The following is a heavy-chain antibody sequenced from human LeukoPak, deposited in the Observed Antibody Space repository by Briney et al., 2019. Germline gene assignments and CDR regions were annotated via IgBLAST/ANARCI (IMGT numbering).Heavy chain of an antibody. J-gene: IGHJ3*02. D-gene: IGHD3-3*01. V-gene: IGHV3-33*06. Sequence: PRRSLRLSCASTGFTFSSYGMHRLRQAPGKGLEWVAVIWYDGSNKYYAGSVKGRFTISRDNSENTLYLQMNSLRAEDTAVYYCAKDRAGGYYHDTFYIWGQGTMVTVSS. CDR2: IWYDGSNK. CDR1: GFTFSSYG. CDR3: AKDRAGGYYHDTFYI.